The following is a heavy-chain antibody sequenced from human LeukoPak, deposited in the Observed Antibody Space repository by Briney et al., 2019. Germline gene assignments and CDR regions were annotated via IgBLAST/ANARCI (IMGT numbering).Heavy chain of an antibody. CDR2: IYSGGST. V-gene: IGHV3-53*04. J-gene: IGHJ4*02. CDR3: ARGVGSYGSPSDY. Sequence: QAGGSLRLSCAASGFTVSSNYMSWVRQAPGKGLEWVSVIYSGGSTYYADSVMGRFTISRHNSKNTLYLQMNSLRAEDTAVYYCARGVGSYGSPSDYWGQGTLVTVSS. D-gene: IGHD4-17*01. CDR1: GFTVSSNY.